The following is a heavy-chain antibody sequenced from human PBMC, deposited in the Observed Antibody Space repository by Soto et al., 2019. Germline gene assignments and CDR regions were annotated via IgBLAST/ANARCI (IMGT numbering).Heavy chain of an antibody. CDR3: AREYYDSSESMDV. CDR2: IYSSGNT. D-gene: IGHD3-22*01. J-gene: IGHJ6*01. CDR1: EGSIRGYY. Sequence: QVQLQQSGPGLVKPSETLSLTCTVSEGSIRGYYWAWIRQPPGKGLEWIGYIYSSGNTDYNPSLTSRVTISTDMSKNQVYLKLKSVNAADTAMYYCAREYYDSSESMDVWGQGTTVTVSS. V-gene: IGHV4-59*01.